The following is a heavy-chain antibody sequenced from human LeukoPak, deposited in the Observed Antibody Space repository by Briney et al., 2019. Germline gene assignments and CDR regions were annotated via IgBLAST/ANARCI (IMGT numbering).Heavy chain of an antibody. Sequence: PGGSLRLSCAASGFTFSSYSMNWVRQAPGKGLEWVSATSSSDAGTYHADSVRGRFTISRDNSKNTPYLQMNSLRVEDAAVYYCARAPVTSCRGAYCYPFDYWGQGTLVTVSS. CDR2: TSSSDAGT. CDR1: GFTFSSYS. V-gene: IGHV3-23*01. J-gene: IGHJ4*02. CDR3: ARAPVTSCRGAYCYPFDY. D-gene: IGHD2-21*01.